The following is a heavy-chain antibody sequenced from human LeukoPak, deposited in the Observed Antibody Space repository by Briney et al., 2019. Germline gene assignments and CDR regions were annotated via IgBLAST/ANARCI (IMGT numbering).Heavy chain of an antibody. J-gene: IGHJ4*02. CDR1: GFTFSAFD. CDR2: IRSTGGET. CDR3: TRANYGSGYVFDF. D-gene: IGHD3-10*01. V-gene: IGHV3-48*01. Sequence: GGSLRLSCAASGFTFSAFDMNWVRQAPGKGLEWVSYIRSTGGETHYADSVRGRFTISRDNAKRSLYLQLNSLRAEDTAVYYCTRANYGSGYVFDFWGQGTLVTVSS.